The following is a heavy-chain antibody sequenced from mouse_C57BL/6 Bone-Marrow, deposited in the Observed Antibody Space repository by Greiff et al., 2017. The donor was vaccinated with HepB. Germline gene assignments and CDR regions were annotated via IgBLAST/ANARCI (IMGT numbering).Heavy chain of an antibody. CDR1: GFNITDYY. V-gene: IGHV14-1*01. CDR2: IDPEDGDT. Sequence: EVQLQQSGAELVRPGASVKLSCTASGFNITDYYMHWVKQRPEQGLEWIGRIDPEDGDTEYAPKFQGKATMTADTSSNTAYLQLSSLTSEDTAVYYCTTPLFITTVVALYYYAMDYWGQGTSVTVSS. CDR3: TTPLFITTVVALYYYAMDY. J-gene: IGHJ4*01. D-gene: IGHD1-1*01.